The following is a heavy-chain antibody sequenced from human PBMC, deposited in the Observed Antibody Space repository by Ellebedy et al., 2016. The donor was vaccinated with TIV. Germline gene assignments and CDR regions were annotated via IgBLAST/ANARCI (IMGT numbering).Heavy chain of an antibody. V-gene: IGHV3-23*01. Sequence: GGSLRLXCAASGFTFSSYTMRWVRQAPGKGLEWVSDISGSGGGTYYADSVKGRFTISRDNSKNTLYLQMNSLRVEDTAVYYCAKGITAAVVEGSLVDPWGQGTLVTVSS. CDR1: GFTFSSYT. J-gene: IGHJ5*02. D-gene: IGHD6-13*01. CDR3: AKGITAAVVEGSLVDP. CDR2: ISGSGGGT.